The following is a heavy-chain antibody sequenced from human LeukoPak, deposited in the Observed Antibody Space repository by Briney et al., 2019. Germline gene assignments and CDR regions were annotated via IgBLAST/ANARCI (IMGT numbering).Heavy chain of an antibody. CDR1: GYTFTSYG. CDR3: ARVTVTSVY. J-gene: IGHJ4*02. CDR2: ISAYNGNT. Sequence: PLASVKVSCKASGYTFTSYGISWVRQAPGQGLEWMGWISAYNGNTNYARKLQGRVTMTRNTSISTAYMELSSLRSEDTAVYYCARVTVTSVYWGQGTLVTVSS. V-gene: IGHV1-18*01. D-gene: IGHD4-17*01.